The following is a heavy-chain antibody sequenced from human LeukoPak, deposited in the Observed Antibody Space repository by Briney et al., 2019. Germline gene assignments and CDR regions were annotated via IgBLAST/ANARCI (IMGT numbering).Heavy chain of an antibody. CDR2: ISGSGGST. CDR1: GFTFSSYG. Sequence: GGSLRLSCAASGFTFSSYGMSWVRQAPGKGLEWVSAISGSGGSTYYADSVKGRFTISRDNSKNTLYLQMNSLRAEDTAVYYCAKVFNGYFDWLFYYFDYWGQGTLVPVSS. J-gene: IGHJ4*02. CDR3: AKVFNGYFDWLFYYFDY. V-gene: IGHV3-23*01. D-gene: IGHD3-9*01.